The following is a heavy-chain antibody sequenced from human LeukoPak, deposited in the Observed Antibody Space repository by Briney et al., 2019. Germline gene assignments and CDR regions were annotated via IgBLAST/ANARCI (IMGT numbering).Heavy chain of an antibody. J-gene: IGHJ4*02. CDR3: ARRGYHDSSGYDY. CDR1: GFTFSSYE. CDR2: ISSSGSTI. D-gene: IGHD3-22*01. V-gene: IGHV3-48*03. Sequence: GGSLRLSCAASGFTFSSYEMNWVRQAPGRGLEWVSYISSSGSTIYYADSVKGRFTISRDNAKNSVFLQMNNLRVEDTAIYYCARRGYHDSSGYDYWGQGTPVTVSS.